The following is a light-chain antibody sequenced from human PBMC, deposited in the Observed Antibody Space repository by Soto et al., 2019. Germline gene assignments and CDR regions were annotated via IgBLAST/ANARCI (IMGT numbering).Light chain of an antibody. CDR2: DAS. CDR3: QHYNKLPLT. CDR1: QDINIY. J-gene: IGKJ4*02. Sequence: DIQMTQSPSSLSASAGDRVTITCQASQDINIYLNWYQQKPGKAPKLLIYDASNLETGVPSRFSGSGSGTDFTFTISSLQPEDIATYYCQHYNKLPLTFGGGTNVEIK. V-gene: IGKV1-33*01.